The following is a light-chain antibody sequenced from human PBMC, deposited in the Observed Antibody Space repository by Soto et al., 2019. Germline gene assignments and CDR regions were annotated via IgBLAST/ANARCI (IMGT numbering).Light chain of an antibody. CDR3: CTYAGSFHQ. V-gene: IGLV2-11*01. CDR1: NSDVGIYNF. Sequence: QSALTQPRSVSGSPGQAVTISCTGTNSDVGIYNFVSWYQHHPGKAPKLMIYDVTKRPSGVPDRFSGSKSGNTASLTISGLQAEDEADYYCCTYAGSFHQFGGGTKLTVL. CDR2: DVT. J-gene: IGLJ3*02.